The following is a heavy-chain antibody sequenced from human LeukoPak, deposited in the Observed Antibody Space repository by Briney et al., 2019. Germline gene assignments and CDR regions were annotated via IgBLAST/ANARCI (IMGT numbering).Heavy chain of an antibody. CDR1: GGTFSSYA. D-gene: IGHD4-17*01. CDR3: ARDQSPYYGDYDLGAFDI. J-gene: IGHJ3*02. Sequence: ASVKVSCKASGGTFSSYAISWVRQAPGQGLEWMGGIIPIFGTANYAQKFQGRVTITADESTSTACMELSSLRSEDTAVYYCARDQSPYYGDYDLGAFDIWGQGTMVTVSS. CDR2: IIPIFGTA. V-gene: IGHV1-69*01.